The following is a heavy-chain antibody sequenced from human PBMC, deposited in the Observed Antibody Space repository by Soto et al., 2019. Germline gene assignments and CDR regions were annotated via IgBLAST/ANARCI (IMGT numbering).Heavy chain of an antibody. J-gene: IGHJ6*02. D-gene: IGHD3-22*01. CDR3: AGDPMIVVVIKNDYYGMDV. CDR1: GYTFTSYG. Sequence: QVQLVQSGAEVKKPGASVKVSCKASGYTFTSYGISWVRQAPGQGLEWMGWISAYNGNTNYAQKLQGRVTMTTDTSTSTAYMELRSLRSDDTAVYYCAGDPMIVVVIKNDYYGMDVWGQGTTVTVSS. V-gene: IGHV1-18*01. CDR2: ISAYNGNT.